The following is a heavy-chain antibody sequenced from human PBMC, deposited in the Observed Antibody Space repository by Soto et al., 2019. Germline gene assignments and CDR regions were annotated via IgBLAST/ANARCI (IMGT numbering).Heavy chain of an antibody. Sequence: SETLSLTCSVSGGSMRYGDYYWTWIRQHPGGGLEWIGYIYYSGLTFYNPSLKSRVTISPDTSENKFSLKLTSATAADTAVYYCARHGRGLDVWGQGTTVTVSS. V-gene: IGHV4-31*03. CDR1: GGSMRYGDYY. D-gene: IGHD2-8*01. CDR2: IYYSGLT. CDR3: ARHGRGLDV. J-gene: IGHJ6*02.